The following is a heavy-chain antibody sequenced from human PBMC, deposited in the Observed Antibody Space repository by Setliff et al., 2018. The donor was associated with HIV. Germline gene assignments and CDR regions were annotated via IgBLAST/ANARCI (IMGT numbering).Heavy chain of an antibody. CDR3: ASRDTSRYFDDY. CDR1: GFSLSNTRMG. D-gene: IGHD3-22*01. CDR2: IHYSGST. Sequence: SGPTLVNPTETLTLTCTVSGFSLSNTRMGVSWIRQPPGKGLEWIGYIHYSGSTYFNPSLKSRVSISTDTSKNQFSLKLTSVTAADTAVYYCASRDTSRYFDDYWGQGTLVTVSS. J-gene: IGHJ4*02. V-gene: IGHV4-30-4*08.